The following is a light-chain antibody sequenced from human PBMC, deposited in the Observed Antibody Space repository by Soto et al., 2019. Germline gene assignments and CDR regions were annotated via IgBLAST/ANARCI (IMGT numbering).Light chain of an antibody. CDR2: EVI. V-gene: IGLV2-23*02. CDR3: CSYAGSSTFYV. J-gene: IGLJ1*01. Sequence: QSALTQPASVSGSPGQSITISCTGTSSDVGSYNLVSWYQQHPGKAPKLMIYEVIKRPSGVSNRFSGSKSGNTASLTISGLQAEDYADYYCCSYAGSSTFYVFGNGTKVTVL. CDR1: SSDVGSYNL.